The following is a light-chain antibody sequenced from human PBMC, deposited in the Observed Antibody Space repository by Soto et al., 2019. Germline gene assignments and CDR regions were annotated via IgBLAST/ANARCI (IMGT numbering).Light chain of an antibody. CDR3: QQYNNWPLT. Sequence: EIVMTQSPATLSVSPGERATLSCRASQNISSNLAWYQQKPGQAPRLLIYGASTRATGNPARFSGSGSGTEFTLTISSPQSEDFAVYYCQQYNNWPLTFGQGTKVEIK. CDR1: QNISSN. J-gene: IGKJ1*01. V-gene: IGKV3-15*01. CDR2: GAS.